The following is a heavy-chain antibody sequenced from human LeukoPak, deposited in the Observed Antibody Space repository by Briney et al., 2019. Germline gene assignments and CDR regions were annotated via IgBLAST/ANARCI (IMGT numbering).Heavy chain of an antibody. V-gene: IGHV1-3*01. CDR3: ARRVVVVPAATYYFDY. CDR2: INAGNGNT. Sequence: ASVTDTCMASGYTFTSYAMHWVRQAPGQRLAWMGWINAGNGNTKYSQKFQGRVTITRDTSASTAHMELSRMRSEDTAVYYCARRVVVVPAATYYFDYWGQGTLVTVSS. D-gene: IGHD2-2*01. CDR1: GYTFTSYA. J-gene: IGHJ4*02.